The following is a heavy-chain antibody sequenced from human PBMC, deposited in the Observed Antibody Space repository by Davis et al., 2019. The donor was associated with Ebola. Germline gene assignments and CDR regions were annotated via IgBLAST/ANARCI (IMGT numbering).Heavy chain of an antibody. V-gene: IGHV3-30*18. CDR1: GFTFSSYG. J-gene: IGHJ4*02. CDR3: AKDQNILRGVPDY. D-gene: IGHD1/OR15-1a*01. Sequence: GESLKISCAASGFTFSSYGMHWVRQAPGKGLEWVAVISYDGSNKYYADSVKGRFTISRDNSKNTLYLQMNSLRAEDTAVYYCAKDQNILRGVPDYWGQGTLVTVSS. CDR2: ISYDGSNK.